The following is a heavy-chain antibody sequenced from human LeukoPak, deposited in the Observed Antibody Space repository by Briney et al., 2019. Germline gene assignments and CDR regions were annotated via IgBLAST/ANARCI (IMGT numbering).Heavy chain of an antibody. V-gene: IGHV3-74*01. CDR2: INNDGSTT. D-gene: IGHD3-10*01. Sequence: GGSLRLSCAASGFTFANTWMHWVRQASGKGLVWVSLINNDGSTTNYADSVKGRFTISRDNAKNTVYLQMNSLRAEDTAVYYCAIGGTYGSGSWGQGTLVTVSS. J-gene: IGHJ4*02. CDR3: AIGGTYGSGS. CDR1: GFTFANTW.